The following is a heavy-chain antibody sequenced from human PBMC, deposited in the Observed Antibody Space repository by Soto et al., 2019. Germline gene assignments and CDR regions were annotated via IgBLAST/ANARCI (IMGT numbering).Heavy chain of an antibody. J-gene: IGHJ6*02. CDR1: GFTFSSYA. Sequence: GGSLRLSCAASGFTFSSYAMSWVRQAPGKGLEWVSAISGSGGSTYYADSVRGRFTISRDNSKDTVYLQMNSLRAGDTAVYYCARFFYDSSGYLPSPYYYYYGMDVWGQGTTVTVS. D-gene: IGHD3-22*01. CDR2: ISGSGGST. CDR3: ARFFYDSSGYLPSPYYYYYGMDV. V-gene: IGHV3-23*01.